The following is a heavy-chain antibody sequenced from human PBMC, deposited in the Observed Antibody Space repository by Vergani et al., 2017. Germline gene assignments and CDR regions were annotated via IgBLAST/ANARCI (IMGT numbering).Heavy chain of an antibody. Sequence: VQLVESGGGVVQPGRSLRLSCAASGFTFSSYWMSWVRQAPGKGLEWVANIKQDGSEKYYVDSVKGRFTISRDNAKNSLYLQMNSLRAEDTAVYYCARDPIVVVPAAAYYYYGMDVWGQGTTVTVSS. J-gene: IGHJ6*02. V-gene: IGHV3-7*04. CDR3: ARDPIVVVPAAAYYYYGMDV. CDR2: IKQDGSEK. D-gene: IGHD2-2*01. CDR1: GFTFSSYW.